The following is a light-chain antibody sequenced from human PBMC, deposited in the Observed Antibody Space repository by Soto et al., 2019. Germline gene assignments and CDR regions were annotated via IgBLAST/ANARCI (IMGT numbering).Light chain of an antibody. J-gene: IGLJ2*01. CDR2: GVS. V-gene: IGLV2-11*01. CDR1: SSDVGGYNY. Sequence: QSALTQPRSVSGSPGQSVTISCTGTSSDVGGYNYVSWYQQHPGKAPKLMIYGVSKRPSGVPDRFSGSKSGNTASLTISGLQAEDEADYYCCSYAGSYTVLFGGGTQLTVL. CDR3: CSYAGSYTVL.